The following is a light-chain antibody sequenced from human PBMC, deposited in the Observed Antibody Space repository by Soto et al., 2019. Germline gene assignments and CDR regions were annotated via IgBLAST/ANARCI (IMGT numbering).Light chain of an antibody. J-gene: IGLJ1*01. CDR2: DNN. CDR3: GTWDSSLSALLYV. Sequence: QPVLTQPPSVSAAPGQKVTISCSGSSSNIGNNYVSWYQQLPGTAPKLLIYDNNKRPSGIPDRFSGSKSGTSATLGITGLQTGDEADYYCGTWDSSLSALLYVFGTGTKVTVL. V-gene: IGLV1-51*01. CDR1: SSNIGNNY.